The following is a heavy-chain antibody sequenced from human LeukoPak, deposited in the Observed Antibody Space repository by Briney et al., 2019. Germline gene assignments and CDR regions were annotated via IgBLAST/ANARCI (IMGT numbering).Heavy chain of an antibody. Sequence: ASVKVSCKASGYTFTGYYMHWVRQAPGQGLEWMGRINPNSGGTNYAQKFQGRVTMTRDTSISTAYMELSRLRSDDTAVYYCARVNRPIVGAIFRTRDYFDYWDQGTLVTVSS. V-gene: IGHV1-2*06. J-gene: IGHJ4*02. CDR1: GYTFTGYY. CDR3: ARVNRPIVGAIFRTRDYFDY. CDR2: INPNSGGT. D-gene: IGHD1-26*01.